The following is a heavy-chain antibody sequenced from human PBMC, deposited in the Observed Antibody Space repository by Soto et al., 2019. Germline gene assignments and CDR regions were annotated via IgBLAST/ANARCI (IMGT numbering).Heavy chain of an antibody. CDR3: ARDADADFRTDFDY. CDR1: GFTFSSYY. D-gene: IGHD4-17*01. Sequence: PGGSLRLSCAASGFTFSSYYIHWIRRAPGKGLEWISYISGNGEIIQYAASARGRFTISRDNAENSVYLEMDSLRAEDTALYYCARDADADFRTDFDYWGRGTLVTVSS. V-gene: IGHV3-11*01. CDR2: ISGNGEII. J-gene: IGHJ4*02.